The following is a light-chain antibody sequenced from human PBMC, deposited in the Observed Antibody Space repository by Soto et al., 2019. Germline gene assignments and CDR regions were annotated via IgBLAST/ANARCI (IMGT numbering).Light chain of an antibody. J-gene: IGKJ1*01. CDR2: GAS. V-gene: IGKV3-20*01. CDR3: QQYGSSPT. Sequence: EIVLTQSPGTLSLSPGERATLSCRASQSVSSGYLAWYQQQPGQAPRLLIYGASSRATGIPDRFSGSGSGTDFTLTISRLEPEDFAVYYCQQYGSSPTFGQGTKVEIK. CDR1: QSVSSGY.